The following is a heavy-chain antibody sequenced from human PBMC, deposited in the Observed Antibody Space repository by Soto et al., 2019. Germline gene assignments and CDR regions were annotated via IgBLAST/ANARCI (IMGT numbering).Heavy chain of an antibody. D-gene: IGHD3-10*01. CDR2: ISAYNGNT. CDR3: ARARGSGGDYDY. V-gene: IGHV1-18*01. J-gene: IGHJ4*02. CDR1: GYTFTSYG. Sequence: QVQLVQSGAEVKKPGASVKVSCKASGYTFTSYGISWVRQAPGQWLEWMGWISAYNGNTNYAQKLQGRVTMTTDTSTSTGYMELRSLSTDDTAVYYCARARGSGGDYDYWGQGTLVTVSS.